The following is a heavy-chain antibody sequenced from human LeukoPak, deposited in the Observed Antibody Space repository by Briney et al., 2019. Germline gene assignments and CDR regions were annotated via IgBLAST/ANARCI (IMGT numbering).Heavy chain of an antibody. CDR3: ARSDYDFWSGHFDP. J-gene: IGHJ5*02. Sequence: SVKVSCKASGDTFISYAISWVRQAPGQGLEWMGGIIPIFGTANYAQKFQGRVTITADESTSTAYMELSSLRSEDTAVYYCARSDYDFWSGHFDPWGQGTLVTVSS. CDR2: IIPIFGTA. CDR1: GDTFISYA. V-gene: IGHV1-69*13. D-gene: IGHD3-3*01.